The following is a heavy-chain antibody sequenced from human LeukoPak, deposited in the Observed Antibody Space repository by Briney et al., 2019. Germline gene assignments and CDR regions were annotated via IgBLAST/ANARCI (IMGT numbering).Heavy chain of an antibody. CDR1: IGSISSSKW. V-gene: IGHV4-4*02. D-gene: IGHD2-2*01. CDR3: ARSSGYNTSCPDY. Sequence: SETLSLTCSVSIGSISSSKWWSWVRQSPVKGLEWIGEIYLYGTTNYNPSFTSRVTMSVDRSRNQFSLKLTSVTAADTAVYYCARSSGYNTSCPDYWGQGTLVTVSS. CDR2: IYLYGTT. J-gene: IGHJ4*02.